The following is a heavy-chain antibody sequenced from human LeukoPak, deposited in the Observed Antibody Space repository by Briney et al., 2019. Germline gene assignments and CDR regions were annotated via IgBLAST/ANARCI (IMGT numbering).Heavy chain of an antibody. Sequence: PSETLSLTCAVYGGSFSGYYWSWIRQPPGKGLEWIGEINHSGSTNYNPSLKSRVTISVDTSKNQFSLKLSSVTAADTAVYYCARGRGRGAFGYWGQGTLVTVSS. V-gene: IGHV4-34*01. CDR1: GGSFSGYY. CDR3: ARGRGRGAFGY. J-gene: IGHJ4*02. D-gene: IGHD3-10*01. CDR2: INHSGST.